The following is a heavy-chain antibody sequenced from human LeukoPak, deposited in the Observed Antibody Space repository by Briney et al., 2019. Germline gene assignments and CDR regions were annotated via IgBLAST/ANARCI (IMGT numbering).Heavy chain of an antibody. CDR1: GYTLTELS. J-gene: IGHJ4*02. D-gene: IGHD6-6*01. CDR2: FDPEDGET. Sequence: ASVKVSCKVSGYTLTELSMHWVRQAPGKGLEWMGGFDPEDGETIYAQKFQGRVTMTRNTSISTAYMELSSLRSEDTAVYYCAREVGAARPEKDYWGQGTLVTVSS. V-gene: IGHV1-24*01. CDR3: AREVGAARPEKDY.